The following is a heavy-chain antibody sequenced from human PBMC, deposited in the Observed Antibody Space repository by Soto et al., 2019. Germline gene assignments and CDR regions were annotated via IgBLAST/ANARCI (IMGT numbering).Heavy chain of an antibody. Sequence: EAQLKESGGGIVQPGGSVRLSCVASGLTLSNYWMHWVRQAPGKGLEWVSRINSDETSRAYADSVRGRFAASRDNAQNTVYVLVNSLRVEDTAVYYCARGWDWYLDLWGRGPLVSVS. CDR2: INSDETSR. V-gene: IGHV3-74*03. CDR1: GLTLSNYW. J-gene: IGHJ2*01. CDR3: ARGWDWYLDL.